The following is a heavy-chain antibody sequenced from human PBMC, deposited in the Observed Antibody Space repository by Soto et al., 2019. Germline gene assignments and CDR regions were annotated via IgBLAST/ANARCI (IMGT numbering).Heavy chain of an antibody. Sequence: VASGGVVVQPGSSLRLSCADSGFTFSDYGIHWVRLAPGKGLECVALVSSDGRNKYFGDSVNGRFVISSDNSNNTVHLQMNSLRVEDTALYYCAKDERGAPFDHWGQGVLVAVSS. CDR2: VSSDGRNK. J-gene: IGHJ4*02. CDR1: GFTFSDYG. CDR3: AKDERGAPFDH. D-gene: IGHD1-1*01. V-gene: IGHV3-30*18.